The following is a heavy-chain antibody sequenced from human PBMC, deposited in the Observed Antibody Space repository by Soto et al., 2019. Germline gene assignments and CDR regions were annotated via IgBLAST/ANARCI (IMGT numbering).Heavy chain of an antibody. CDR1: GGSFSDFY. D-gene: IGHD2-2*01. Sequence: QVQLQQWGAGLLKPSETLSLTCAVYGGSFSDFYWSWIRQPPGKGLEWIGEANDRGSTDYNPSLKSRVTISVDTYKNQISLKLTSLTAADTAVYYCVRGRGKCRGISCFPPLYYYYYALDVWGQGTTVTVSS. V-gene: IGHV4-34*01. CDR3: VRGRGKCRGISCFPPLYYYYYALDV. CDR2: ANDRGST. J-gene: IGHJ6*02.